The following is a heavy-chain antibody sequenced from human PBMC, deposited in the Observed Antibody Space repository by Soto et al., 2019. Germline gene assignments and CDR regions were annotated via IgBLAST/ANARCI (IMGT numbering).Heavy chain of an antibody. CDR2: IYYSGST. D-gene: IGHD6-19*01. Sequence: SETLSLTCTVSGGSISSSSYYWGWIRQPPGKGLEWIGSIYYSGSTYYNPSLKSRVTISVDTSKNQFSMKLSSVTAADTAVYYCARQPHSIALAGEYFDYLGQGTLVTVCS. CDR1: GGSISSSSYY. J-gene: IGHJ4*02. V-gene: IGHV4-39*01. CDR3: ARQPHSIALAGEYFDY.